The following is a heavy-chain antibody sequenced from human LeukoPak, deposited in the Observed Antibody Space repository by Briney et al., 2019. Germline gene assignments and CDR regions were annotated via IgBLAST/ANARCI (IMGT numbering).Heavy chain of an antibody. CDR1: GFIFSNYA. D-gene: IGHD1/OR15-1a*01. Sequence: GGSLRLSGAASGFIFSNYAMSWVRQAPGKGLEWVSVSGSGYSTYYADSVKGRFTVSRDNSKDTLYLQMNNLRAEDTAVYYWAQNIKEADHNWFDPWGQGTLVTVSS. V-gene: IGHV3-23*01. CDR3: AQNIKEADHNWFDP. J-gene: IGHJ5*02. CDR2: SGSGYST.